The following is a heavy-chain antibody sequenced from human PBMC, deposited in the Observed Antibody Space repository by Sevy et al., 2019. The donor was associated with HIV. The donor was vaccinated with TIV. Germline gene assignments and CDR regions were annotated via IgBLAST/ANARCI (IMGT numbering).Heavy chain of an antibody. CDR2: ITSSGSSI. CDR3: ARGPHYYYDSSAFFDY. V-gene: IGHV3-48*03. D-gene: IGHD3-22*01. J-gene: IGHJ4*02. CDR1: GFTFSNYE. Sequence: GGSLRLSCAASGFTFSNYEMNWVRQAPGKGLEWVSHITSSGSSIYYADSVKGRFTISRDNAKNSLYLQMNSLRAEDTAVYYCARGPHYYYDSSAFFDYWGQGTLVTVSS.